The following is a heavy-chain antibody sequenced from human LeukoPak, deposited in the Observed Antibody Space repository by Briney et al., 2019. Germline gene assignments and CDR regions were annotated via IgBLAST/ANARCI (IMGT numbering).Heavy chain of an antibody. CDR3: AKERLTTTAFDY. V-gene: IGHV3-23*01. J-gene: IGHJ4*02. CDR1: GFTFSTYA. CDR2: ISGSGGST. D-gene: IGHD4-17*01. Sequence: PGGSLRLSCAASGFTFSTYAMSWVRQAQGKGLEWVSIISGSGGSTYYTDSVKGRFTISRDNSKNTLYLHMNSLRAVDTAIYYCAKERLTTTAFDYWGQGTLVTVSS.